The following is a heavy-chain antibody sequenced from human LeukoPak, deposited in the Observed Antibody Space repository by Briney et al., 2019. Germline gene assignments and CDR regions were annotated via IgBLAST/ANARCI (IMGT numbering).Heavy chain of an antibody. CDR3: ARVRFGGDFWSGYYTETPFDY. CDR1: GGSFSVYY. CDR2: INHSGST. D-gene: IGHD3-3*01. J-gene: IGHJ4*02. Sequence: SETLSLTCAVYGGSFSVYYWSWIRQPPGKGLEWIGEINHSGSTNYNPSLKSRVTISVDTSKNQFSPKLSSVTAADTAVYYCARVRFGGDFWSGYYTETPFDYWGQGTLVTVSS. V-gene: IGHV4-34*01.